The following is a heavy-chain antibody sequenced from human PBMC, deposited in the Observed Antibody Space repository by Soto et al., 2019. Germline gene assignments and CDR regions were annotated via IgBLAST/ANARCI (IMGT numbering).Heavy chain of an antibody. CDR3: ARDSGAKLSSS. CDR2: IVPIYRTV. V-gene: IGHV1-69*01. Sequence: QVQLVQSGAEMRRPGSSVKVSCKASGGTFSSYRINWVRQAPGQGLEWVGGIVPIYRTVDYAQKFQGRVTITADESARTAYMELRGLKSQDTAVYYCARDSGAKLSSSWGQGTLVTVSS. J-gene: IGHJ4*02. CDR1: GGTFSSYR. D-gene: IGHD6-13*01.